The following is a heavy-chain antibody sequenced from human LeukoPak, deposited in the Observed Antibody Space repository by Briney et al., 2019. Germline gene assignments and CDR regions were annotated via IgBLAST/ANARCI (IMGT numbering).Heavy chain of an antibody. J-gene: IGHJ4*02. CDR1: GYTFTSYA. V-gene: IGHV1-18*01. D-gene: IGHD2-15*01. CDR3: ARGITITGYCSGGSCYPTRYYFDY. Sequence: GASVTVSCKASGYTFTSYAMNGVRQAPGQGVEGMGWISAYNGNTKYAQRLQGRVTINTDTYTRTAYIEVRRLRYDDRDGYYCARGITITGYCSGGSCYPTRYYFDYWGQGTLVTVSS. CDR2: ISAYNGNT.